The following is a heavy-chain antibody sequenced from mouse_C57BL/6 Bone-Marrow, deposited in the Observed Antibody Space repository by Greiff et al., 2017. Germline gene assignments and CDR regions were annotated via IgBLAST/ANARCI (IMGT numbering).Heavy chain of an antibody. CDR3: TRGLLRVFAY. V-gene: IGHV5-9-1*02. Sequence: EVQLVESGEGLVKPGGSLKLSCAASGFTFSSYAMSWVRQTPEKRLEWVAYISSGGDYIYYADTVKGRFTISRDNARNTLYLQMSSRKSEEQDRYYCTRGLLRVFAYWGQGTLVTVSA. CDR2: ISSGGDYI. J-gene: IGHJ3*01. D-gene: IGHD2-3*01. CDR1: GFTFSSYA.